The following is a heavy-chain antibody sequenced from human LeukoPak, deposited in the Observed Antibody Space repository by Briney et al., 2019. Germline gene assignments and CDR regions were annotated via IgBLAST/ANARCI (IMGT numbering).Heavy chain of an antibody. Sequence: SETLSLTCTVSGGSISSYYWSWIRQPAGKGLEWTGRIYTSGSTNYNPSLKSRVTMSVDTSKNQFSLKLSSVTAADTAVYYCASTRRSVAGTKSVDYWGQGTLVTVSS. CDR2: IYTSGST. V-gene: IGHV4-4*07. CDR1: GGSISSYY. D-gene: IGHD6-19*01. CDR3: ASTRRSVAGTKSVDY. J-gene: IGHJ4*02.